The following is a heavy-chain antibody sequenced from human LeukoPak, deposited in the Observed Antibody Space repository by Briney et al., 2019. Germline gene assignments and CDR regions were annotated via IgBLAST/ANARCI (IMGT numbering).Heavy chain of an antibody. CDR1: GFTFSGSA. Sequence: GGSLRPSCAASGFTFSGSAMHWVRQASGKGLEWVGRIRSEPNSYATAYAASVKGRFTISRDDSKNTAYLQMNSLKTEDTAVYYCTSLLGYCTNDVCYNYWGQGTLVTVSS. V-gene: IGHV3-73*01. D-gene: IGHD2-8*01. J-gene: IGHJ4*02. CDR2: IRSEPNSYAT. CDR3: TSLLGYCTNDVCYNY.